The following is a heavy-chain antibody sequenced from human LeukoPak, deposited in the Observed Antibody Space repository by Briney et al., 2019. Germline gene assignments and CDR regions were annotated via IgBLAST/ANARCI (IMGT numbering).Heavy chain of an antibody. CDR1: GFTFSSYA. CDR3: AKLDSPWAARGSFVH. J-gene: IGHJ5*02. CDR2: MTSDGGGT. V-gene: IGHV3-23*01. Sequence: PGGSLRLSCAASGFTFSSYAQSWVRQAPGKGLEWVSTMTSDGGGTYSADSVKGRFTVSRDNSKNTLFLQMTRLRAEDTAVYYCAKLDSPWAARGSFVHWGQGALVTVSS. D-gene: IGHD3-10*01.